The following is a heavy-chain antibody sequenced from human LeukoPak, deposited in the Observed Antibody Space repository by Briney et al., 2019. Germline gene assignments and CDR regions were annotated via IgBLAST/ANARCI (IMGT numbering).Heavy chain of an antibody. CDR2: ISYDGSNK. J-gene: IGHJ6*02. CDR3: ARGEVATTYYYGMDV. V-gene: IGHV3-30-3*01. Sequence: PGRSLRLSCAASGFTFSSYAMHWVRQAPGKGLEWVAVISYDGSNKYYADSVKGRFTISRDNAKNSLFLQMDSPRADDTAVYYCARGEVATTYYYGMDVWGQGTTVTVSS. D-gene: IGHD5-12*01. CDR1: GFTFSSYA.